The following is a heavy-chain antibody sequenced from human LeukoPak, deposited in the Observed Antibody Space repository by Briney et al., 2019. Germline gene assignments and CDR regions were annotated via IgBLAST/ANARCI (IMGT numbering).Heavy chain of an antibody. Sequence: SGGSLRLSCTASGFTFSGYGMNWARQAPGKGLEWVASINHNGNVNYYVDSVKGRFTISRDNAKNSLYLQMSNLRAEDTAVYFCARGGGLDVWGQGATVTVSS. J-gene: IGHJ6*02. V-gene: IGHV3-7*03. CDR1: GFTFSGYG. CDR2: INHNGNVN. CDR3: ARGGGLDV. D-gene: IGHD3-16*01.